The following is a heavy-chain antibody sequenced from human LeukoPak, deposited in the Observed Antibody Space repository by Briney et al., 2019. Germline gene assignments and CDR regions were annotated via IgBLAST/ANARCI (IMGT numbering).Heavy chain of an antibody. Sequence: GESLKISCKYFGDSFTTTWIGWVRQMPGKGQEWMGIIYPRDSDTRYSVSFQGQVTISVDKSISTAYLQWSNLKASDTAMYYCARHVSQGYGLDVWGQGSTVTVSS. J-gene: IGHJ6*02. V-gene: IGHV5-51*01. CDR2: IYPRDSDT. CDR1: GDSFTTTW. CDR3: ARHVSQGYGLDV. D-gene: IGHD5/OR15-5a*01.